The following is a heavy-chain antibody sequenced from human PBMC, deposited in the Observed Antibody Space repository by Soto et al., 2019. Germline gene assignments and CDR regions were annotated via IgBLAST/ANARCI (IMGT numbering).Heavy chain of an antibody. CDR3: AMIPRWNPDAFDI. D-gene: IGHD1-1*01. V-gene: IGHV3-23*01. Sequence: GSLRLSCAASGFTFSSYAMSWVRQAPGKGLEWVSAISGSGGSTYYADSVKGRFTISRDNSKNTLYLQMNSLRAEDTAVYYCAMIPRWNPDAFDIWGQGTMVTVSS. J-gene: IGHJ3*02. CDR2: ISGSGGST. CDR1: GFTFSSYA.